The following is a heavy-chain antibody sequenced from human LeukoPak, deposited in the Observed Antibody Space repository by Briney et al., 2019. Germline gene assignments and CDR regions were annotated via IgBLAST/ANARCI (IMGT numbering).Heavy chain of an antibody. CDR2: IYYSGST. V-gene: IGHV4-59*01. D-gene: IGHD1-26*01. CDR3: ARMWEGFDY. CDR1: GGSISSYY. Sequence: SETLSLTCTVSGGSISSYYWSWIRQPPGKGLEWIGYIYYSGSTNYNPSLKSRVTISVDTSKNQFSLKLSSVTAADTVVYYCARMWEGFDYWGQGTLVTVSS. J-gene: IGHJ4*02.